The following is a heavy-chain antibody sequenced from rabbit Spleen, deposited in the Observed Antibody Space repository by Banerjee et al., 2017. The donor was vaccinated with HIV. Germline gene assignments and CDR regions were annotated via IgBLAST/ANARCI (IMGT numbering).Heavy chain of an antibody. CDR2: VDVSTTSPT. D-gene: IGHD8-1*01. J-gene: IGHJ6*01. Sequence: QEQLEESGGDLVKPEGSLTLTCKASGFSLTNNYVMCWVRLAPGKGLEWIACVDVSTTSPTYYATWAKGRFTISKTSSTTVTLQMTSLTAADTATYFCARDSGTSFSSYGMDLWGQGTLVTVS. CDR1: GFSLTNNYV. CDR3: ARDSGTSFSSYGMDL. V-gene: IGHV1S45*01.